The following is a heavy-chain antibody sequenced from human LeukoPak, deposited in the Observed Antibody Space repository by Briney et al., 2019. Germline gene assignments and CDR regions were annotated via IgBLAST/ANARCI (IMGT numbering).Heavy chain of an antibody. CDR2: IYHSGST. CDR3: ARVPSDFYDSSGYYATDLDY. CDR1: GGSISSGGYY. Sequence: SQTLSLTCTASGGSISSGGYYWSWIRQPPGKGLEWIGYIYHSGSTYYNPFLKSRVTISVDRYKNQFSLMLSSVTAADTAVYYCARVPSDFYDSSGYYATDLDYWGQGTLVTISS. J-gene: IGHJ4*02. V-gene: IGHV4-30-2*01. D-gene: IGHD3-22*01.